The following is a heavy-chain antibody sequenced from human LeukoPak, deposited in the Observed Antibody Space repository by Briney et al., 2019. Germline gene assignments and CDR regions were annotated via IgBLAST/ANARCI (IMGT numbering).Heavy chain of an antibody. CDR2: ISYDGSNK. CDR3: ATLPVLRFLEWLFPEGGFVY. D-gene: IGHD3-3*01. J-gene: IGHJ4*02. V-gene: IGHV3-30-3*01. Sequence: GGSLRLSCAASGFTFSSYAMHWVRQAPGKGLEWVAVISYDGSNKYYADSVKGRFTISRDNSKNTLYLQMNSLRAEDTAVYYCATLPVLRFLEWLFPEGGFVYWGQGTLVTVSS. CDR1: GFTFSSYA.